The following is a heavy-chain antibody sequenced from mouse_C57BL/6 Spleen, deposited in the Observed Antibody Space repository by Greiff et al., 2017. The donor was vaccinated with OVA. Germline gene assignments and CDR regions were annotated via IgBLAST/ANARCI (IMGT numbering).Heavy chain of an antibody. CDR2: LWGDGST. Sequence: VNVVDSGPGLVAPSQSLSITCTVSGFSLTSSGVSWVRQPPGTGLEWLGVLWGDGSTNYHSALISRLSISKDNSKSQVFLKLNSLQTDDTATYYCAKPGSPGNYCDYWGQGTTLTVS. CDR3: AKPGSPGNYCDY. CDR1: GFSLTSSG. J-gene: IGHJ2*01. V-gene: IGHV2-3*01.